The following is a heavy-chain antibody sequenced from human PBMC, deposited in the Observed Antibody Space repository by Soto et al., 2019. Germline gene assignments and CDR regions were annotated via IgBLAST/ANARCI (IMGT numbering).Heavy chain of an antibody. CDR2: ISWDGGST. Sequence: LRLSCAASGFTFDDYTMHWVRQAPGKGLEWVSLISWDGGSTYYADSVKGRFTISRDNSKNSLYLQMNSLRTEDTALYYCAKDQYDAFDIWGQGTMVTVS. J-gene: IGHJ3*02. CDR3: AKDQYDAFDI. CDR1: GFTFDDYT. V-gene: IGHV3-43*01.